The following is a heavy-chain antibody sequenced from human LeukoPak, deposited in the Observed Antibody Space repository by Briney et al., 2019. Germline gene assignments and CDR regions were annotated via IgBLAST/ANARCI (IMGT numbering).Heavy chain of an antibody. J-gene: IGHJ6*02. Sequence: GGSLRLSCAASGFTVSSNYMSWVRQSPGKGLEWVSVIYSGGSTYYADSVKGRFTISRDNSKNTLYLQINSLRAEDTAVYYCVGLQWFGESRSLYGMDVWGQGTTVTVSS. D-gene: IGHD3-10*01. CDR3: VGLQWFGESRSLYGMDV. CDR1: GFTVSSNY. V-gene: IGHV3-66*01. CDR2: IYSGGST.